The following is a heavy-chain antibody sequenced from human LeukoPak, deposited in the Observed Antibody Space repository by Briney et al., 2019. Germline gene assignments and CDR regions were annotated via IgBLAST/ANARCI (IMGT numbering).Heavy chain of an antibody. V-gene: IGHV4-34*01. J-gene: IGHJ4*02. Sequence: SETLSLTCAVYSGSFSGYYWTWFRQPPGKGLEWIGEFNHNWGAKYNPSLQSRVTISVDTSNNHLSLSLNSVTTAYTAVYYCAASLWFGIYPEYWGQGSLVTVSS. CDR1: SGSFSGYY. D-gene: IGHD3-10*01. CDR2: FNHNWGA. CDR3: AASLWFGIYPEY.